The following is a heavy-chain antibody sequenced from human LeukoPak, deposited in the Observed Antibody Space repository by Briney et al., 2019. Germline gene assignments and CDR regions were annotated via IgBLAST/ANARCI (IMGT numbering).Heavy chain of an antibody. CDR3: AKLGSGSDPGAFDI. J-gene: IGHJ3*02. CDR2: ISYDGSNK. D-gene: IGHD1-26*01. Sequence: GRSLRLSCAAAGVTFSSYGMHWVRQAPGKELEWVAVISYDGSNKYYADSVKGRFTISRDNSKSTLYLQMNSLRAEDTAVYYCAKLGSGSDPGAFDIWGQGTMVTVSS. V-gene: IGHV3-30*18. CDR1: GVTFSSYG.